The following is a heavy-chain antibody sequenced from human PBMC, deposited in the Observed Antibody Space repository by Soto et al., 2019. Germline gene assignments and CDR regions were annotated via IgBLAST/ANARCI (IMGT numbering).Heavy chain of an antibody. J-gene: IGHJ6*02. V-gene: IGHV1-18*01. Sequence: ASVKVSCKASGYTFTSYGISWVRQAPGQGLEWMGWISAYNGNTNYAQKLRGRVTMTSDTSTSTAYMELRSLRSDDTAVYYCARDTYYYDSSGYPAKYYGMDVWGQGTTVTVSS. CDR1: GYTFTSYG. D-gene: IGHD3-22*01. CDR2: ISAYNGNT. CDR3: ARDTYYYDSSGYPAKYYGMDV.